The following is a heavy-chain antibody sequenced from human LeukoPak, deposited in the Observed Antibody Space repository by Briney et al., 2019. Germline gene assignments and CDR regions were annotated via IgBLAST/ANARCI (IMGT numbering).Heavy chain of an antibody. CDR1: GFTVSSNY. Sequence: PGGSLRLSCAASGFTVSSNYMSWVRQAPGKGLEWVSVIYSGGSTYYADPVKGRFTISRGNSKNTLYLQMNSLRAEDTAVYYCAREVGATGNFDYWGQGTLVTVSS. CDR2: IYSGGST. V-gene: IGHV3-66*01. D-gene: IGHD1-26*01. CDR3: AREVGATGNFDY. J-gene: IGHJ4*02.